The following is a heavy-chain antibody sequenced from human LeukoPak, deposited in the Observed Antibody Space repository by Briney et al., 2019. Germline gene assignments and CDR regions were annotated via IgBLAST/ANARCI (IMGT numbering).Heavy chain of an antibody. Sequence: SETLSLTCTVSGYSISSGYFWGWIRQPPGKGLEWVGSIFHSGSTYYNPSHKSRLTISVDTSKNQFSLKLSSVTAADTAVYYCAGVQYFDNGGYWNLDYWGQGTLVTVSS. CDR2: IFHSGST. D-gene: IGHD3-22*01. CDR3: AGVQYFDNGGYWNLDY. V-gene: IGHV4-38-2*02. CDR1: GYSISSGYF. J-gene: IGHJ4*02.